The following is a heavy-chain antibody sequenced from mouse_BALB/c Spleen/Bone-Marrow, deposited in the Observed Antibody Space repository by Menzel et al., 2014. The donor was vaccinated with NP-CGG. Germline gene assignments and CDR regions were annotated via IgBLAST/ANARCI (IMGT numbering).Heavy chain of an antibody. V-gene: IGHV14-3*02. J-gene: IGHJ2*01. CDR3: TRRGFDF. Sequence: EVQLQESGVELVKPGASVKLSCTASGFNIKDTYIHWVKRRPEQGLEWIGRIDPENGNIKYDPKFQVKATITADTSSNTAYLQLSSLTSEDTAVYYCTRRGFDFWGQGTTLTVSS. CDR2: IDPENGNI. CDR1: GFNIKDTY.